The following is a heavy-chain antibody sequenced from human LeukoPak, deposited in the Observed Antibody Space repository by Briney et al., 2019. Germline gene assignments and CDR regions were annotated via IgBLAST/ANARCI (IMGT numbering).Heavy chain of an antibody. CDR2: INYSGIN. CDR1: GGSFRGYY. Sequence: LSLTCGVYGGSFRGYYWSWIRQPPGKGLGWIGDINYSGINNYNPSLKSRVTISLDTSKNQFSLKVTSVTAADTAVYYCARGAFAPDVWGQGTTVTVSS. J-gene: IGHJ6*02. V-gene: IGHV4-34*01. CDR3: ARGAFAPDV.